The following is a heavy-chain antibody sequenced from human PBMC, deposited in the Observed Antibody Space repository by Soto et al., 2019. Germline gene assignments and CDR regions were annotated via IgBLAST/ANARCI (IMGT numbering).Heavy chain of an antibody. J-gene: IGHJ4*02. CDR2: IYYSGST. V-gene: IGHV4-61*08. CDR1: GGSISSGGYY. Sequence: SETLSLTCTVSGGSISSGGYYWSWIRQHPGKGLEWIGYIYYSGSTNYNPSLQSRVTISVDTSKNQFSLKLSSVTAADTAVYYCASSHAGAHITAAVHWGQGTLVTVSS. CDR3: ASSHAGAHITAAVH. D-gene: IGHD6-13*01.